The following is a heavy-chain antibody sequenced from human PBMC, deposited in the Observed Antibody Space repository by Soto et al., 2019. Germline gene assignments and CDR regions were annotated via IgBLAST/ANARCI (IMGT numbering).Heavy chain of an antibody. J-gene: IGHJ6*02. CDR2: IYWDDDK. D-gene: IGHD2-15*01. Sequence: QITLKESGPTLVKPTQTLTLTCTFSGFSLSTSGVGVAWIRQPPGKALEWLALIYWDDDKRYRPSLASKLTNTKDTSKNHVVLTMANVDSVDAATYYCAYLSCIGGSSYLFSFSGMDVWGQGATVTVSS. CDR3: AYLSCIGGSSYLFSFSGMDV. V-gene: IGHV2-5*02. CDR1: GFSLSTSGVG.